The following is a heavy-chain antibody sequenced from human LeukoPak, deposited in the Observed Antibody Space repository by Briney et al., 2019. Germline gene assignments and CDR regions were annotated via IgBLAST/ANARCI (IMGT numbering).Heavy chain of an antibody. CDR2: ITSSGTYI. Sequence: GGSLRLSCAASGFTFSNYNMNWVRQAPGKAIEWVSSITSSGTYIFYADSVKGRFTISRDNAKNSLYLQMNSLRAEDTAVYYCARGLHSDYSNGLTYFDYWGQGTLVTVSS. D-gene: IGHD5-18*01. CDR1: GFTFSNYN. J-gene: IGHJ4*02. CDR3: ARGLHSDYSNGLTYFDY. V-gene: IGHV3-21*01.